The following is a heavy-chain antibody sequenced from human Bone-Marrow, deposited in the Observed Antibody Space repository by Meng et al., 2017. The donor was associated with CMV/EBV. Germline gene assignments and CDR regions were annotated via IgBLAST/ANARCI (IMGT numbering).Heavy chain of an antibody. D-gene: IGHD2-15*01. V-gene: IGHV3-30*02. CDR2: IRYDGSNK. CDR3: ARGGWYIDY. CDR1: GFTFSSYG. Sequence: GESLKISCAASGFTFSSYGMHWVRQAPGKGLEWVAFIRYDGSNKYYADSVKGRFTISRDNSKNTLYLQMNSLRAEDTAVYYCARGGWYIDYWGQGTLVTVAS. J-gene: IGHJ4*02.